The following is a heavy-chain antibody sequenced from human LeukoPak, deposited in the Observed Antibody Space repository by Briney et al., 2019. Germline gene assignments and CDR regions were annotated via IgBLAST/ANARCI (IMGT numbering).Heavy chain of an antibody. CDR3: ARDHPICSGGSCWDHWFDP. CDR2: IYYSGST. CDR1: GGSISSYY. Sequence: SETLSLTCTVSGGSISSYYWSWIRQPPGKGLEWIGYIYYSGSTNYNPSLKSRVTISVDTSKNQFSLKLSSVTAADTAVYYCARDHPICSGGSCWDHWFDPWGQGTLVTVSS. V-gene: IGHV4-59*12. D-gene: IGHD2-15*01. J-gene: IGHJ5*02.